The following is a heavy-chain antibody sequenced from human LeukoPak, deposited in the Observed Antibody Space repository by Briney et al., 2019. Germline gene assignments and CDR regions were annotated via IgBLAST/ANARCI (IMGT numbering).Heavy chain of an antibody. V-gene: IGHV4-39*07. D-gene: IGHD4-23*01. Sequence: SETLSLTCTVSGGSISSSSYYWGWIRQPPGKGLEWIGSIYYSGSTYYNPPLKSRVTISVDTSKNQFSLKLSSVTAADTAVYYCASGKSHGDYWGQGTLVTVSS. J-gene: IGHJ4*02. CDR2: IYYSGST. CDR3: ASGKSHGDY. CDR1: GGSISSSSYY.